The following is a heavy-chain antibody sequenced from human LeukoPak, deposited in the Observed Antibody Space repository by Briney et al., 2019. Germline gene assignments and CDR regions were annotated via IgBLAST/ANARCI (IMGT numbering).Heavy chain of an antibody. D-gene: IGHD3-10*01. CDR3: ARDGGSGSYYVYGMDV. J-gene: IGHJ6*02. V-gene: IGHV1-2*04. CDR1: GYTFTGYY. CDR2: INPNSGGT. Sequence: GASVKVSCKACGYTFTGYYMHWVRQAPGQGLEWMGWINPNSGGTNYAQKFQGWVTMTRDTSISTAYMELSRLRSDDTAVYYCARDGGSGSYYVYGMDVWGQGTTVTVSS.